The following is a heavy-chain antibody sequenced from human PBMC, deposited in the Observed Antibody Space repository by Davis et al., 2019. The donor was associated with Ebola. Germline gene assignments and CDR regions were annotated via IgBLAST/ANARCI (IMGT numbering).Heavy chain of an antibody. CDR3: AKVDDFDSLYYYGMDV. D-gene: IGHD3-3*01. CDR2: IIPVSGVP. J-gene: IGHJ6*02. CDR1: GGTFSSYA. V-gene: IGHV1-69*13. Sequence: SVKVSCKASGGTFSSYAISWVRQAPGQGLDWMGGIIPVSGVPKYAQDFQGRVTITADESRITAYLELSNLRSEDTATYYCAKVDDFDSLYYYGMDVWGQGTTVTVSS.